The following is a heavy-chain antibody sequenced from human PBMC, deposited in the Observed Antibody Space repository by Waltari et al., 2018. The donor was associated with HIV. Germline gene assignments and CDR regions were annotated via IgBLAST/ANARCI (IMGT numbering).Heavy chain of an antibody. CDR2: INSDGSST. Sequence: EVQLVESGGGLVQPGGSLRLSCAASGFTFSSYWMHWVRPVPGKGLVWVSRINSDGSSTTYADSVKGRFTISRDNAKSTLYLQMTSLRDEDTAVYYCARTFTVATISPLLHWGQGTLVTVSS. V-gene: IGHV3-74*01. D-gene: IGHD5-12*01. J-gene: IGHJ4*02. CDR1: GFTFSSYW. CDR3: ARTFTVATISPLLH.